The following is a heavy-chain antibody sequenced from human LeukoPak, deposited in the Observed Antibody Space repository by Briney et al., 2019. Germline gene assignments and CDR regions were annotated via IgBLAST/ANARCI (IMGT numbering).Heavy chain of an antibody. J-gene: IGHJ5*02. CDR2: INPQNGAT. Sequence: ASVKVSCKASGYTLTDHYMHWLRWAPGQGLEWMGWINPQNGATVYAKKFQDRVTMTRDTPVSTLYMELRNLRSDDTGVYYCAKEGYSNGPDPWGPGSLVTVSS. D-gene: IGHD4-11*01. V-gene: IGHV1-2*02. CDR3: AKEGYSNGPDP. CDR1: GYTLTDHY.